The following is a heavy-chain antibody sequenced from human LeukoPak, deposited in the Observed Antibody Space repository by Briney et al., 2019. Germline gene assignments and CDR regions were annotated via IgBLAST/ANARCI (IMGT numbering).Heavy chain of an antibody. CDR2: IYPGDSDT. Sequence: GASLKISCKGSGFSFTTYWIGWVRPVPGKGLEWMGIIYPGDSDTRYSTSFQGQVIISADKSTSTAYVKWSSLKASDTAMYYCARQSVTVAGPPFDYWGQGTLVTVSS. CDR1: GFSFTTYW. CDR3: ARQSVTVAGPPFDY. J-gene: IGHJ4*02. D-gene: IGHD6-19*01. V-gene: IGHV5-51*01.